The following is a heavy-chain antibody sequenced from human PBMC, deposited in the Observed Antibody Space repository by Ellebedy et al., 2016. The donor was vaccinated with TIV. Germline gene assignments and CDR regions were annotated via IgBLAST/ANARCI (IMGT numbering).Heavy chain of an antibody. CDR1: GYGFTGYV. J-gene: IGHJ6*02. CDR2: INPSGGST. CDR3: ARDSGILWGYGMDV. V-gene: IGHV1-46*01. D-gene: IGHD3-10*01. Sequence: ASVKVSCKASGYGFTGYVLNWVRQAPGQGLEWMGIINPSGGSTSYAQKFQGRVTMTRDTSTSTVYMELSSLRSEDTAVYYCARDSGILWGYGMDVWGQGTTVTVSS.